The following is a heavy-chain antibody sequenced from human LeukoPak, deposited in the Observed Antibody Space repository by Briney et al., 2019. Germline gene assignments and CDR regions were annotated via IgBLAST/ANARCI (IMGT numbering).Heavy chain of an antibody. D-gene: IGHD2-2*01. CDR3: ARGFNIVVVPAAIPDY. V-gene: IGHV3-11*01. Sequence: GGSLRLSCAASGFTFSDYYMSWIRQAPGKGLEWVSYISSSGSTIYYADSVKGRFTISRDNAKNSLYLQMNSLRAEDTAVYYCARGFNIVVVPAAIPDYWGQGTLVTVSS. CDR2: ISSSGSTI. J-gene: IGHJ4*02. CDR1: GFTFSDYY.